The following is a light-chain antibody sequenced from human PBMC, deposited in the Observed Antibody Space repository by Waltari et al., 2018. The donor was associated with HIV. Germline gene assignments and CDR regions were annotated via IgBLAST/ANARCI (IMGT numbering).Light chain of an antibody. CDR1: SGSIASHY. CDR2: EDY. V-gene: IGLV6-57*03. J-gene: IGLJ3*02. CDR3: QSFDTNNHWV. Sequence: NFMLTQPHSLSESPEKTLSISCPRTSGSIASHYAQWYQQRPGKAPTPIRYEDYQRPSGFPGRFSGTRDESSNSASLTISGVKTEDEADYYCQSFDTNNHWVFGGGTRLTVL.